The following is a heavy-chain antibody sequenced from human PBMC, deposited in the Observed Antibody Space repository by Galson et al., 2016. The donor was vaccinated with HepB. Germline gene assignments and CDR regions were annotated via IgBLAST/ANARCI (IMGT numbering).Heavy chain of an antibody. D-gene: IGHD3-22*01. CDR3: VKGGYYDRKGFDY. Sequence: SLRLSCAASGFTLINYAMHWVRQAPGKGLEYVSTISTNGGYTNYADSVKGRFTISRDNSKNTLYLQMSSLRPDDTAVYYCVKGGYYDRKGFDYWGQGTLVTVSS. J-gene: IGHJ4*02. CDR2: ISTNGGYT. CDR1: GFTLINYA. V-gene: IGHV3-64D*06.